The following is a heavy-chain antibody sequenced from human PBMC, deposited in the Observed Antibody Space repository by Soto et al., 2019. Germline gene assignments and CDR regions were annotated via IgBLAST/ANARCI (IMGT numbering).Heavy chain of an antibody. Sequence: PSETLSLTCAGYGVSFSGDYWSGIRQPPGKGLEWIGEINHSGSTNYNPSLKSRVTISVDTSKNQFSLKLSSVTAADTAVYYCARVTGRYYYGRDVWGQGTTVTVS. CDR2: INHSGST. CDR3: ARVTGRYYYGRDV. CDR1: GVSFSGDY. V-gene: IGHV4-34*01. J-gene: IGHJ6*02.